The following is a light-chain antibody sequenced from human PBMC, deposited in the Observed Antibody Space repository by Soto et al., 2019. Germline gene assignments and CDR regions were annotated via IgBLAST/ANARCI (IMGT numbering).Light chain of an antibody. V-gene: IGKV3-20*01. J-gene: IGKJ1*01. CDR1: QSVSSNY. Sequence: EIVLTQSPGTLSLSPGERATLSCRASQSVSSNYLAWCQQKPGQAPRLLIYGASISATGIADRFSCSGSGTDFTLTISRLEPEACAVYYCQQYGNTPWTFGQGTTVEIK. CDR2: GAS. CDR3: QQYGNTPWT.